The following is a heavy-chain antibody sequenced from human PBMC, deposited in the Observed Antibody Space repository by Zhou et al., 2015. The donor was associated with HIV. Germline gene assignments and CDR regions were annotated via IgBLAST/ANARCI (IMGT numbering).Heavy chain of an antibody. V-gene: IGHV1-2*02. CDR3: ARELLIAAADSSEYFQH. CDR1: GYTFTGYY. J-gene: IGHJ1*01. D-gene: IGHD6-13*01. CDR2: INPNSGGT. Sequence: QVQLVQSGAELKKPGASVKVSCKASGYTFTGYYMHWVRQAPGQGLEWMGWINPNSGGTNYAQKFQDRVTMTRDTSITTAYMELSRLTSDDTAVYYCARELLIAAADSSEYFQHWGQGTLVTVSS.